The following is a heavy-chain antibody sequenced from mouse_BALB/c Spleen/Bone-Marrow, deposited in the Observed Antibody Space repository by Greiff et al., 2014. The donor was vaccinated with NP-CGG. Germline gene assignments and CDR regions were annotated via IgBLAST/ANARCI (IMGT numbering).Heavy chain of an antibody. V-gene: IGHV2-9*02. CDR2: IWADGST. CDR1: GFSLTNYG. CDR3: ARITTATGAMDY. J-gene: IGHJ4*01. D-gene: IGHD1-2*01. Sequence: QVQLQQPGPGLVAPSHSLSITCTVSGFSLTNYGVHWVRQPPGKGLEWLGVIWADGSTNYNSALMSRLSISKDNSKSQVFFKMNSLQTDDTAMYYCARITTATGAMDYWGQGTSVTVSS.